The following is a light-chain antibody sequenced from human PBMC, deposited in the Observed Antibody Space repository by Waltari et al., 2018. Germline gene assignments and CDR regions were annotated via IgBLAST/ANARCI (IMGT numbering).Light chain of an antibody. J-gene: IGLJ3*02. CDR3: QSYDGTNWV. Sequence: NFMLTQPHSVSESPGKTVTISCSGSSGSIASNYVQWYQQRPGSAPNTVIYEDHQRPSGVPDRVAGSIDSSSNSASLTISGLKTEDEADYYCQSYDGTNWVFGGGTKLTVL. V-gene: IGLV6-57*02. CDR2: EDH. CDR1: SGSIASNY.